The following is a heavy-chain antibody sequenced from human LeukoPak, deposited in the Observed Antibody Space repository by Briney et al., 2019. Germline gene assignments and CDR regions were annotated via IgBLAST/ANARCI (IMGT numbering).Heavy chain of an antibody. CDR1: GFTFSSYS. Sequence: GGSLRLSCAASGFTFSSYSMNWVRQAPGKGLEWVSSISSSSSYIYYADSVKGRFTISRDNAKNSLYLQMNSLRAEDTAVYYCARAPIGELYGDYWGQGTLVTVSS. J-gene: IGHJ4*02. D-gene: IGHD3-10*01. CDR2: ISSSSSYI. CDR3: ARAPIGELYGDY. V-gene: IGHV3-21*01.